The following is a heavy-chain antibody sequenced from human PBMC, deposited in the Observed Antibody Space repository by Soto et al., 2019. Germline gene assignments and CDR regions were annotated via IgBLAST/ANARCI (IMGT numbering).Heavy chain of an antibody. CDR1: GFTFSSYS. CDR2: ISSSSSTI. CDR3: ARDRIAVAGNEGVYYYGMDV. V-gene: IGHV3-48*02. J-gene: IGHJ6*02. D-gene: IGHD6-19*01. Sequence: EVQLVESGGGLVQPGGSLRLSCAASGFTFSSYSMNWVRQAPGKGLEWVSYISSSSSTIYYADSVKGRFTITRDKAKNSLYLQMNSLRDADTAVYYCARDRIAVAGNEGVYYYGMDVWGQGTTVTVSS.